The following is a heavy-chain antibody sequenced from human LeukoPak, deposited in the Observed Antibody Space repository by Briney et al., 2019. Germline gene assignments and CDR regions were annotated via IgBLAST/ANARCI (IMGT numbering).Heavy chain of an antibody. Sequence: GGSLRLSCAASGFTFSSYEMNWVRQAPGKGLEWVANIKEDGSEKYYVDSVKGRLTISRDNAKNSLYLQMNSLRAEDTAVYYCAREGPHLWFGDLAYFYMDVWGKGTTVTISS. CDR3: AREGPHLWFGDLAYFYMDV. V-gene: IGHV3-7*01. D-gene: IGHD3-10*01. J-gene: IGHJ6*03. CDR2: IKEDGSEK. CDR1: GFTFSSYE.